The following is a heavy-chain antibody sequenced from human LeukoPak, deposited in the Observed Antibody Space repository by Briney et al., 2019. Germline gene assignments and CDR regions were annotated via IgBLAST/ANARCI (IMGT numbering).Heavy chain of an antibody. CDR2: ISAYNGNT. CDR3: ARDLPIDYYRSGSYFDY. CDR1: GYTFTTYG. Sequence: ASVKVSCKASGYTFTTYGISWVRQAPGQGLEWMGWISAYNGNTNYAQKLQGRVTMTTGTSTSTAYMELRSLRSDDTAVYYCARDLPIDYYRSGSYFDYWGQGTLVTVSS. D-gene: IGHD3-10*01. J-gene: IGHJ4*02. V-gene: IGHV1-18*01.